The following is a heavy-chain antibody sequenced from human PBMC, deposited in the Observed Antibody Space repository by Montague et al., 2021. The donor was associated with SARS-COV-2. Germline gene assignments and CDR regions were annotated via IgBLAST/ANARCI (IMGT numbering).Heavy chain of an antibody. D-gene: IGHD3-22*01. CDR2: IYYIGNT. Sequence: SETLSLTCTVSGGSITNNIYYWAWIRQPPGKGLEWIGSIYYIGNTFYNPPLKSRVTISVVTSKNHFTLKLRSVTAADTAVYYCARVKRCSDSSCSPGAFDFWGQGTKVTVSS. J-gene: IGHJ3*01. V-gene: IGHV4-39*02. CDR3: ARVKRCSDSSCSPGAFDF. CDR1: GGSITNNIYY.